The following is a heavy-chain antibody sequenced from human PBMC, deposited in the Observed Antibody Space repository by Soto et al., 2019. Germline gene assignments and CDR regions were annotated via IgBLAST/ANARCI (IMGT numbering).Heavy chain of an antibody. J-gene: IGHJ4*02. D-gene: IGHD6-19*01. CDR3: AKGERSGWTTYYFDY. V-gene: IGHV3-23*01. Sequence: GGSLRLSCAASGFTFSSYAMSWVRQAPGKGLEWVSAISGSGGSTYYADSVKGRFTISRDNSKNTLYLQMNSLRAEDTAVYYCAKGERSGWTTYYFDYWGQGTLVTVSS. CDR2: ISGSGGST. CDR1: GFTFSSYA.